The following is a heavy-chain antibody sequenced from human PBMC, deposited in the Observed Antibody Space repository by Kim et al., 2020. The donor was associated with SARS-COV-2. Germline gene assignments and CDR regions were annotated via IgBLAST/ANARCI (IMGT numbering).Heavy chain of an antibody. V-gene: IGHV1-18*01. CDR3: ARDVVVAGTTYNYGLAV. Sequence: ASVKVSCKSSGDTFTSYAISWLRQVPGQGPEWMGWISGYVRTNNYAQWLQGRTTMTIDTSTATAYLEVRNLRFDDTAVYYCARDVVVAGTTYNYGLAVWGQGNAVSV. CDR1: GDTFTSYA. CDR2: ISGYVRTN. D-gene: IGHD1-1*01. J-gene: IGHJ6*01.